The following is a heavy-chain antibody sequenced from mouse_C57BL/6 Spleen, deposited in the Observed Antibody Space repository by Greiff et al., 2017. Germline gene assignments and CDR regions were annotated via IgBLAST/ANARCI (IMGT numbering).Heavy chain of an antibody. CDR3: ARKKGYDYDEAMDY. V-gene: IGHV5-17*01. Sequence: EVKVVESGGGLVKPGGSLKLSCAASGFTFSDYGMHWVRQAPEKGLEWVAYISSGSSTIYYADTVKGRFTISRDNAKNTLFLQMTSLRSEDTAMYYCARKKGYDYDEAMDYWGQGTSVTVSS. CDR1: GFTFSDYG. J-gene: IGHJ4*01. CDR2: ISSGSSTI. D-gene: IGHD2-4*01.